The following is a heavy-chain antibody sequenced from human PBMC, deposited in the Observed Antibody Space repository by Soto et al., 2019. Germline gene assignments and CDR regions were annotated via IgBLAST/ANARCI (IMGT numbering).Heavy chain of an antibody. V-gene: IGHV4-4*07. J-gene: IGHJ5*02. CDR1: GGSISEKY. D-gene: IGHD6-13*01. Sequence: PSETLSLTCSVSGGSISEKYWNWVRQPPGKGLEWIGLIFANGHTDYNPSLKSQVTMSVDASKNQFSLRLTSMTAADTAVYYCVASLAASGLNWLDPWGRGTLVTVSS. CDR3: VASLAASGLNWLDP. CDR2: IFANGHT.